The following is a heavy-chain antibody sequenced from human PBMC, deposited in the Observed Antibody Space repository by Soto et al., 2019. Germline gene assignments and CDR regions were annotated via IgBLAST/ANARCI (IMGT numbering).Heavy chain of an antibody. CDR2: IYPGDSDT. CDR1: GYSFTSYW. CDR3: ARHLASKYYYYGMDV. J-gene: IGHJ6*02. V-gene: IGHV5-51*01. D-gene: IGHD1-26*01. Sequence: PGESLKISWKGSGYSFTSYWIGWVLQIPWKGLEWMGIIYPGDSDTRYSPSFQGQVTISADKSISTAYLQWSSLKASDTAMYYCARHLASKYYYYGMDVWGQGTTVTVSS.